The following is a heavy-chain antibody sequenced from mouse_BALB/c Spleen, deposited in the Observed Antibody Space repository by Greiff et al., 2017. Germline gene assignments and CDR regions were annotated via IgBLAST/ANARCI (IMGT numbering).Heavy chain of an antibody. CDR2: ISYSGST. V-gene: IGHV3-8*02. D-gene: IGHD4-1*01. CDR3: ASLLTETDGYFDD. J-gene: IGHJ1*01. Sequence: EVQLVESGPSLVKPSQSLSLSCSVTGDSITSGYWNWVRKFPGNKLEYMGYISYSGSTYYNPSLKSRISITRDTSKNQYYLQLNTVTTEDTATYYCASLLTETDGYFDDWGAGTTVTVSA. CDR1: GDSITSGY.